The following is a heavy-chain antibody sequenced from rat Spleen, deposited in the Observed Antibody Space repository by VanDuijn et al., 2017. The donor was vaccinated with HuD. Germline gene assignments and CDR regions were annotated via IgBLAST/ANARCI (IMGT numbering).Heavy chain of an antibody. V-gene: IGHV2-1*01. CDR1: GFSLTTNS. CDR3: NRVPYTKADISTAFDY. D-gene: IGHD1-2*01. Sequence: QVQLKESGPGLVQPSQPLSLTCTVSGFSLTTNSIHWVRQPPGEGLEWMGGIWGDGYTDYNSELKSRLSFSRDTSKSQVFLKMNSLQADDTAIYFCNRVPYTKADISTAFDYWGQGVMVTVSS. J-gene: IGHJ2*01. CDR2: IWGDGYT.